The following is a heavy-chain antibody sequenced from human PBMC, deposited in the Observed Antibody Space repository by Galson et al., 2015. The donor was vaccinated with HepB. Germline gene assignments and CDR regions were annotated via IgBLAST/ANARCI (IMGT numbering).Heavy chain of an antibody. D-gene: IGHD3/OR15-3a*01. CDR1: GFTFSSYS. V-gene: IGHV3-21*01. CDR3: APGWTGYYYYGMDV. CDR2: ISSSSSYI. Sequence: SLRLSCAASGFTFSSYSMNWVRQAPGKGLEWVSSISSSSSYIYYADSVKGRFTISRDNAKNSLYLQMNSLRAEDTAVYYCAPGWTGYYYYGMDVWGQGTTVTVSS. J-gene: IGHJ6*02.